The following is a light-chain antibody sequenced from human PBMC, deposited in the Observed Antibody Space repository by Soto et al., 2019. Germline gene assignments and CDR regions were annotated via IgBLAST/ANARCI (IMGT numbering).Light chain of an antibody. CDR1: QSISSY. CDR3: QQYYSYPWT. Sequence: DIPMTQSPSSLSASVGDRVTITCRASQSISSYLNWYQQKPGKAPKLLIYAASSLQSGVPSRFSGSGSGTDFTLTISCLQSEDFATYYCQQYYSYPWTFGQGTKVDI. CDR2: AAS. J-gene: IGKJ1*01. V-gene: IGKV1-39*01.